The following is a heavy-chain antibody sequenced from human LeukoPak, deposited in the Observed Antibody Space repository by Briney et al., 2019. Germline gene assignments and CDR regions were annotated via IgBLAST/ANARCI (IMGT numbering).Heavy chain of an antibody. J-gene: IGHJ6*02. Sequence: ASVKVSCKASGYTFTSYAISWVRQAPGQGLEWMGRISAYNGNTNYAHNLQGRVTMTTDTSTSTANMELRSLRSDDTAVYYCARFNDILTGYSPSYYGMDVWGQGTTVTVSS. V-gene: IGHV1-18*01. CDR3: ARFNDILTGYSPSYYGMDV. CDR1: GYTFTSYA. D-gene: IGHD3-9*01. CDR2: ISAYNGNT.